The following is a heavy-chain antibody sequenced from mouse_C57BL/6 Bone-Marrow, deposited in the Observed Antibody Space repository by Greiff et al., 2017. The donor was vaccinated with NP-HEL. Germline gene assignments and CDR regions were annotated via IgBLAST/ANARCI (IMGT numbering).Heavy chain of an antibody. D-gene: IGHD1-1*01. CDR1: GFSLTSYG. CDR2: IWSGGST. J-gene: IGHJ4*01. V-gene: IGHV2-2*01. Sequence: QVQLKESGPGLVQPSQSLSITCTVSGFSLTSYGVHWVRQSPGKGLEWLGVIWSGGSTDYNAAFISRLSISKDNSKSQVFFKMNSLQADDTAIYYCARKGYYYGSSYAMDYWGQGTSVTVSS. CDR3: ARKGYYYGSSYAMDY.